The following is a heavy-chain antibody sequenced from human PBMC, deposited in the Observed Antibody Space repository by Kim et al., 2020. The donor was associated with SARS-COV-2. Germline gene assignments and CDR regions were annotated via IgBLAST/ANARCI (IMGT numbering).Heavy chain of an antibody. CDR1: GGTFSSYA. Sequence: SVKVSCKASGGTFSSYAISWVRQAPGQGLEWMGRIIPILGIANYAQKFQGRVTITADKSTSTAYMELSSLRSEDTAVYYCARGAYCSSTSCFKPYYYYYMDVWGKGTTVTVSS. V-gene: IGHV1-69*04. J-gene: IGHJ6*03. D-gene: IGHD2-2*01. CDR3: ARGAYCSSTSCFKPYYYYYMDV. CDR2: IIPILGIA.